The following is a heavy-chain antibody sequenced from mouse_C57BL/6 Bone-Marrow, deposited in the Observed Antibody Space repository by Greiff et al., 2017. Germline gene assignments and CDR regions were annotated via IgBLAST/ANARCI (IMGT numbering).Heavy chain of an antibody. Sequence: EVKLMESGPVLVKPGASVKMSCKASGYTFTDYYMNWVKQSHGKSLEWIGVINPYNGGTSYNQKFKGKATLTVVKSSSTAYMELNSLTSEDSAVYYCAKRVYYYGSSSRHYFDYWGQGTTLTVSS. CDR1: GYTFTDYY. V-gene: IGHV1-19*01. CDR2: INPYNGGT. J-gene: IGHJ2*01. D-gene: IGHD1-1*01. CDR3: AKRVYYYGSSSRHYFDY.